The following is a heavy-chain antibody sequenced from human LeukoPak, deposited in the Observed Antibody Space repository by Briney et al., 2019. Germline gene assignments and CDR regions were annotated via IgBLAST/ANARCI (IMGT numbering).Heavy chain of an antibody. J-gene: IGHJ4*02. V-gene: IGHV3-23*01. CDR2: ISGSGDGT. D-gene: IGHD2-2*01. CDR3: AKGSVPATASTDFDY. CDR1: GVTFSSIA. Sequence: PGGSLRLSCAASGVTFSSIAMNWVRQPPGKGLEWVSGISGSGDGTYYADSVKGRVIISRDNSKNTLFLQIYSLRAEDTAVYYCAKGSVPATASTDFDYWGQGTLVTVSS.